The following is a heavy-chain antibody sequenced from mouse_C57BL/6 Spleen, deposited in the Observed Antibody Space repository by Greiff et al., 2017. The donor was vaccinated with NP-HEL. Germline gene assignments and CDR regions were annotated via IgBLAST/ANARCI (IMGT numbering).Heavy chain of an antibody. CDR3: ATVGAMDY. CDR2: IYPGDGDT. J-gene: IGHJ4*01. V-gene: IGHV1-82*01. Sequence: VQLQQSGPELVKPGASVKISCKASGYAFSSSWMNWVKQRPGKGREWIGRIYPGDGDTNYNGKFKGKATLTADKSSSTAYMQLSSLTSEDSAVYFCATVGAMDYWGQGTSVTVSS. CDR1: GYAFSSSW. D-gene: IGHD1-1*01.